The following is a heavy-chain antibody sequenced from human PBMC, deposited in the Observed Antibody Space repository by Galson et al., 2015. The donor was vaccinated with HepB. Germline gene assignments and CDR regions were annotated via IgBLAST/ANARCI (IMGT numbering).Heavy chain of an antibody. CDR3: VRHGFGPDGWHYFDY. V-gene: IGHV5-10-1*01. Sequence: QSGAEVKKPGESLRISCEGSGYNFNNNWITWVRQMPGKGLEWMGRIAPSDSSTAYSPSFQGHVTISVDKSISTVFLQWSSLRASDTAMYYCVRHGFGPDGWHYFDYWGQGTLVTVSS. J-gene: IGHJ4*02. CDR2: IAPSDSST. CDR1: GYNFNNNW. D-gene: IGHD5-24*01.